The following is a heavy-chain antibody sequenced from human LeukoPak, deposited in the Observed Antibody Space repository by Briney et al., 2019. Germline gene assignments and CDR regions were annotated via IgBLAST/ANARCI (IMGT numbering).Heavy chain of an antibody. Sequence: GSLRLSCAASGFTFSSYAMSWIRQPPGKGLEWIGYIQNSGTTNYNPSLRSRVSISADTSNNQFSLKLTSVTAADTAVYYCARSVFTTSSHPYFCDYWGQGTLVTVSS. CDR1: GFTFSSYA. CDR3: ARSVFTTSSHPYFCDY. J-gene: IGHJ4*02. CDR2: IQNSGTT. D-gene: IGHD3-22*01. V-gene: IGHV4-59*01.